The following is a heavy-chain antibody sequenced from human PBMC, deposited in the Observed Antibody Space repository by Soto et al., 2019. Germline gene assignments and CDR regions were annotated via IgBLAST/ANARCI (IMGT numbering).Heavy chain of an antibody. V-gene: IGHV3-66*01. J-gene: IGHJ6*02. CDR1: GFTFSSNY. CDR2: IYSGGST. CDR3: ARDPPATRHGMDV. Sequence: EVQLVESGGGLVKPGGSLRLSCAASGFTFSSNYMSWVRQAPGKGLEWVSVIYSGGSTYYADSVRGRFTISRDNSKNTLYLQMKSLRAEDTAVYYCARDPPATRHGMDVWGQGTTVTVSS.